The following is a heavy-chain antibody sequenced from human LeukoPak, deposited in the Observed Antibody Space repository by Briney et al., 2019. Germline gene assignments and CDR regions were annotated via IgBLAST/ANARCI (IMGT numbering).Heavy chain of an antibody. CDR2: ISYDGSNK. V-gene: IGHV3-30*04. J-gene: IGHJ6*04. CDR3: ARVRGDILTGYLNYYYGMDV. Sequence: GGSLRLSCAASGFTFSSYAMHWVRQAPGKGLEWVAVISYDGSNKYYADSVKGRFTISRDNSKNTLYLQMSSLRAEDTAVYYCARVRGDILTGYLNYYYGMDVWGKGTTVTVSS. CDR1: GFTFSSYA. D-gene: IGHD3-9*01.